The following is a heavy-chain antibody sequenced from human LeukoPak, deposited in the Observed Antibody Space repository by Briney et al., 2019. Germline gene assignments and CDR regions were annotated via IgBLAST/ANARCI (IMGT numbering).Heavy chain of an antibody. D-gene: IGHD6-13*01. CDR3: ARRRGGSWYGVFDY. CDR2: IYYSGST. V-gene: IGHV4-61*05. CDR1: GGSISSSSYY. J-gene: IGHJ4*02. Sequence: SETLSLTCTVSGGSISSSSYYWGWIRQPPGKGLEWIGYIYYSGSTNYNPSLKSRVTISVDTSENQFSLKLSSVTAADTAVYYCARRRGGSWYGVFDYWGQGTLVTVSS.